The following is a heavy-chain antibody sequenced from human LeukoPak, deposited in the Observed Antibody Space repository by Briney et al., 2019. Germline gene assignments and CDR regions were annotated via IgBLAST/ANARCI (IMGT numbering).Heavy chain of an antibody. Sequence: GESLKISCKGSGYSFTSYWIGWVRQMPGKGLEWMGIIYPGDSDTRYSPSFQGQVTISADKSISTAYLQWSSLKASDTAMYYCARRLGYCSGGSCLTLDYWGQGTLVTVSS. J-gene: IGHJ4*02. V-gene: IGHV5-51*01. CDR3: ARRLGYCSGGSCLTLDY. D-gene: IGHD2-15*01. CDR1: GYSFTSYW. CDR2: IYPGDSDT.